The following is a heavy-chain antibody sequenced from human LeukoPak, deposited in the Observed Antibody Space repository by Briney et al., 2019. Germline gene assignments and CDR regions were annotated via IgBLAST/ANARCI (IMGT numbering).Heavy chain of an antibody. V-gene: IGHV3-73*01. Sequence: GGSLKLSCAPSGFIFSDSTLHWVRQASGKGPEWVGRIGSKRNNYATKYADSVRGRFTISRDDSKNTAYLQMNSLKIEDTAMYYCTRGRYGSGSFDYWGQGTLVTVSS. D-gene: IGHD3-10*01. CDR1: GFIFSDST. J-gene: IGHJ4*02. CDR2: IGSKRNNYAT. CDR3: TRGRYGSGSFDY.